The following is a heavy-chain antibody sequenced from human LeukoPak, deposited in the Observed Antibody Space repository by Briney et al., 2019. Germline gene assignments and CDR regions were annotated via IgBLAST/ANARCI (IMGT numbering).Heavy chain of an antibody. J-gene: IGHJ6*04. CDR2: IYYSGST. CDR3: ASLLSDRYYYYGMDV. Sequence: PSETLSLTCTVSGGSVSSGSYYWSWIRQPPGKGLEWIGYIYYSGSTNYNPSLKSRVTVSVDTSKNQFSLKLSSVTAADTAVYYCASLLSDRYYYYGMDVWGKGTTVTVSS. V-gene: IGHV4-61*01. CDR1: GGSVSSGSYY.